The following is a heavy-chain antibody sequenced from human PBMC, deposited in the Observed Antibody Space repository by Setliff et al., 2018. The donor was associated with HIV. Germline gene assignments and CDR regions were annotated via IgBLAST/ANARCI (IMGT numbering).Heavy chain of an antibody. CDR3: ARELTYYYDSSGPHDAFDI. CDR1: GFTFSNYA. V-gene: IGHV3-30*04. D-gene: IGHD3-22*01. CDR2: ISDDGGIK. J-gene: IGHJ3*02. Sequence: GGSLSLSCAASGFTFSNYAMHWVRQASGKGLEWVAVISDDGGIKNYADSLKGRFTISRDKSKNTLDLQMNSLRAEDTAVYYCARELTYYYDSSGPHDAFDIWGQGTMVTVSS.